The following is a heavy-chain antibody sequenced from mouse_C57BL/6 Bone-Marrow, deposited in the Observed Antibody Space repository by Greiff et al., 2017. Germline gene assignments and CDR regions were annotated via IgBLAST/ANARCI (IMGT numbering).Heavy chain of an antibody. J-gene: IGHJ2*01. V-gene: IGHV1-50*01. Sequence: VQLQQPGAELVKPGASVKLSCKASGYTFTSYWMQWVKQRPGQGLEWIGVIDPSDSYTNYNQKFKGKATLTVDTSSSTAYMQLSSLTSEDSAVYYCERGGVTTVVGGDYFDYWGQGTTLTVSS. D-gene: IGHD1-1*01. CDR3: ERGGVTTVVGGDYFDY. CDR2: IDPSDSYT. CDR1: GYTFTSYW.